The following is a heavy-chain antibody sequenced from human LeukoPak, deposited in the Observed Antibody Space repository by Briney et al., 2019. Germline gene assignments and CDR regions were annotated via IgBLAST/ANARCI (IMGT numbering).Heavy chain of an antibody. CDR1: GGTFSSYA. D-gene: IGHD4-17*01. CDR2: IIPTFGTA. CDR3: ARVGTTVTTFDY. Sequence: ASVKVSCKASGGTFSSYAISWVRQAPGQGLEWMGGIIPTFGTANYAQKFQGRVTITADESTSTAYMELSSLRSEDTAVYYCARVGTTVTTFDYWGQGTLVTVSS. V-gene: IGHV1-69*13. J-gene: IGHJ4*02.